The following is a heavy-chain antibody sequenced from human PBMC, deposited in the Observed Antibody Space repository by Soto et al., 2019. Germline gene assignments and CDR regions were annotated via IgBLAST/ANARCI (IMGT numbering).Heavy chain of an antibody. J-gene: IGHJ4*02. CDR1: GGSLSGYY. CDR3: GRVVRKMAIHSIDS. Sequence: QAQLQQWGAGLLKPSETLSLTCAVYGGSLSGYYWTWIRQPPGKGLEWIDEVNPGGITNYRPSVKSRFKRSLDTSKKDVSLEMTSGPAADTAVYSLGRVVRKMAIHSIDSWGPRTLFTFSS. V-gene: IGHV4-34*01. CDR2: VNPGGIT. D-gene: IGHD2-2*01.